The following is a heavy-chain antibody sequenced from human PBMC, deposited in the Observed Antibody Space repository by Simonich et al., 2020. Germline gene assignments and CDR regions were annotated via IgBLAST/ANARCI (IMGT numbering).Heavy chain of an antibody. V-gene: IGHV3-21*01. CDR1: GFTFSSYS. CDR3: ARANERDY. CDR2: ISSSSSYI. D-gene: IGHD1-1*01. J-gene: IGHJ4*02. Sequence: EVQLVESGGGLVKPGGSLRLSCAASGFTFSSYSMNWVRQAPGKGREGVSSISSSSSYIYYADSVKGRFTISRDNAKSSLYLQMNSLRAEDTAVYYCARANERDYWGQGTLVTVSS.